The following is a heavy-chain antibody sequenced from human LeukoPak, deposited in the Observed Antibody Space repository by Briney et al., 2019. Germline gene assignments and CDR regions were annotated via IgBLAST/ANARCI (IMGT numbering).Heavy chain of an antibody. CDR3: ARGRSSMVRGYYYYYMDV. V-gene: IGHV4-59*01. Sequence: SETLSLTCNVSGGSIRGYYWSWIRQPPGKGLEWIGYIYSSGSTNYNPSLKSRVTMSVDTSKNQFSLKLSSVTAADTAVYYCARGRSSMVRGYYYYYMDVWGKGTTVTISS. CDR1: GGSIRGYY. J-gene: IGHJ6*03. D-gene: IGHD3-10*01. CDR2: IYSSGST.